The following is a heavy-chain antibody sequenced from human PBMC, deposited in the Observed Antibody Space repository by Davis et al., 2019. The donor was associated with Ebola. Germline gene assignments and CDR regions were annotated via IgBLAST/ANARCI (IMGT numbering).Heavy chain of an antibody. CDR3: AADYCSSTSCRRGAFDI. CDR2: IDPSDSYT. D-gene: IGHD2-2*01. CDR1: GYSFITYW. J-gene: IGHJ3*02. V-gene: IGHV5-10-1*01. Sequence: GESLKISCKGSGYSFITYWIAWVRQMPGKGLEWMGRIDPSDSYTNYSPSFQGHVTISADKSISTAYLQWSSLKASDTAMYYCAADYCSSTSCRRGAFDIWGQGTMVTVSS.